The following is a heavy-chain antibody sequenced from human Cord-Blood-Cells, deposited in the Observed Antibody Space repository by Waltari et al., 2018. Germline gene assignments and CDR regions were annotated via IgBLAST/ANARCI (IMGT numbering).Heavy chain of an antibody. J-gene: IGHJ4*02. CDR2: IVVGSGNT. V-gene: IGHV1-58*01. CDR3: AATPRIAARDY. D-gene: IGHD6-6*01. Sequence: QMQLVQSGPEVKKPGTSVKVSCKASGFTFTTSSVQRVRQARGQRLEWIGWIVVGSGNTNYAQKFQERVTITRDMSTSTAYMELSSLRSEDTAVYYCAATPRIAARDYWGQGTLVTVSS. CDR1: GFTFTTSS.